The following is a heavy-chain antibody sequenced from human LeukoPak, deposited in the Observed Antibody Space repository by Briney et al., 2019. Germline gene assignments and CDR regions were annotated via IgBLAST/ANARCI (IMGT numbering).Heavy chain of an antibody. CDR2: IYTSGST. D-gene: IGHD3-16*01. V-gene: IGHV4-61*02. CDR3: ARGGTNYFDY. CDR1: GGSISSGSYY. Sequence: SETLSLTCTVSGGSISSGSYYWSWIRQPAGKGLEWIGRIYTSGSTNYNPSLKSRVTISVDTSKNQFSLKLSSVTAADTAVYYCARGGTNYFDYWGQGTLVTVSS. J-gene: IGHJ4*02.